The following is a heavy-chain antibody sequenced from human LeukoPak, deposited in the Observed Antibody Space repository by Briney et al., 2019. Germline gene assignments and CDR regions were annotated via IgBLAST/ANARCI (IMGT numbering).Heavy chain of an antibody. CDR1: GFTFSSYA. J-gene: IGHJ6*02. CDR2: ISYDGSNK. CDR3: ARDWSSGWYSYYYYGMDV. D-gene: IGHD6-19*01. V-gene: IGHV3-30-3*01. Sequence: RSGGSLRLSCAASGFTFSSYAMHWVRQAPGKGLEWVAVISYDGSNKYYADSVKGRFTISRDNSKNTLYLQMNSLRAEDTAVYYCARDWSSGWYSYYYYGMDVWGQGTTVTVSS.